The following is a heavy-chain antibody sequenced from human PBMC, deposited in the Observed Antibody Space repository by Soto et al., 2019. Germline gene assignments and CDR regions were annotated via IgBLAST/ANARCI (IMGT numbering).Heavy chain of an antibody. J-gene: IGHJ6*02. D-gene: IGHD3-22*01. CDR2: IYHTEST. V-gene: IGHV4-38-2*01. CDR3: ARSGYYRTYYYYYGMDV. CDR1: GHSISSGFYY. Sequence: PSETLSLTCAVSGHSISSGFYYWGWVRQPPGKGLEWIGSIYHTESTYYNPSLKSRVTMSVDKSKNQFSLKLSSVTAADTAVYYCARSGYYRTYYYYYGMDVWGQGTTVTVSS.